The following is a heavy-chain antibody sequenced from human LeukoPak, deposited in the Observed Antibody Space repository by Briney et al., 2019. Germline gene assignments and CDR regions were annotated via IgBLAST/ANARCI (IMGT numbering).Heavy chain of an antibody. CDR3: ARGRVSSSTWYSTYYYFFYMDF. J-gene: IGHJ6*03. V-gene: IGHV4-59*01. D-gene: IGHD4-11*01. Sequence: PXETLSLTCTVSDDSITMYYWTWIRQPPGKGLEWIGYVDHTGSTKFNPSLNGRVSISRDTSNKIFSLRMRSVTAADTAVYFCARGRVSSSTWYSTYYYFFYMDFWGKGTTVTVSS. CDR1: DDSITMYY. CDR2: VDHTGST.